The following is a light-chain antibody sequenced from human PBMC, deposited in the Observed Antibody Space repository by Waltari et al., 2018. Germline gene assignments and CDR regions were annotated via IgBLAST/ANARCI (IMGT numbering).Light chain of an antibody. Sequence: EILMTQSPATLSVSPGERATLSCRASQSLSTNLAWYQQHPGQAPRLLSSGAATRATGVPARFSGSRSGTEFTLIISSMQSEDFALYYCQQYHNWPYTFGQGTKLEIK. CDR2: GAA. CDR3: QQYHNWPYT. J-gene: IGKJ2*01. CDR1: QSLSTN. V-gene: IGKV3-15*01.